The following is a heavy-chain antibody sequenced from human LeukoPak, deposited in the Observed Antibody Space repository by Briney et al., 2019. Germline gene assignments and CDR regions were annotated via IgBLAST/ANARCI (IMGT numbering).Heavy chain of an antibody. Sequence: SETLSLTCTVSGGSINNYYWSWIRRPPGKGLECIGYIYDSGSTNYNPSLKSRVAMSVDTSRNQFSLKMSSVTAADTAVYYCARHEENYDFWSGTLGLDAFDIWGQGTMVTVSS. CDR2: IYDSGST. J-gene: IGHJ3*02. CDR3: ARHEENYDFWSGTLGLDAFDI. CDR1: GGSINNYY. V-gene: IGHV4-59*08. D-gene: IGHD3-3*01.